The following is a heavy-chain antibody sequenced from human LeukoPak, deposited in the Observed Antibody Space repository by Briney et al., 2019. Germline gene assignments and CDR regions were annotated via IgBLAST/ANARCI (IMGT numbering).Heavy chain of an antibody. V-gene: IGHV1-2*02. CDR2: INPNSGGT. J-gene: IGHJ2*01. CDR3: ARVGDGDYPDDWYFDL. D-gene: IGHD4-17*01. Sequence: ASVKVSCKASGYTFTGYYMHWVRQAPGQGLGWMGWINPNSGGTNYAQKFQGRVTMTRDTSISTAYMELSRLRSDDTAVYYCARVGDGDYPDDWYFDLWGRGTLVTVSS. CDR1: GYTFTGYY.